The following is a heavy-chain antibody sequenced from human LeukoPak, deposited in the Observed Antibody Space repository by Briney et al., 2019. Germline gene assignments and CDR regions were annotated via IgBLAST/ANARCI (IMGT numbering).Heavy chain of an antibody. V-gene: IGHV3-30*03. Sequence: GGSLRLSCAASGFTFSSYGMHWVRQAPGKGLEWVAVISYDGSNKYYADSVKGRFTISRDNSKNTLYLQMNSLRAEDTAVYYCTRDIHSRYFDYWGQGTLVTVSS. CDR2: ISYDGSNK. J-gene: IGHJ4*02. CDR3: TRDIHSRYFDY. CDR1: GFTFSSYG. D-gene: IGHD2-2*02.